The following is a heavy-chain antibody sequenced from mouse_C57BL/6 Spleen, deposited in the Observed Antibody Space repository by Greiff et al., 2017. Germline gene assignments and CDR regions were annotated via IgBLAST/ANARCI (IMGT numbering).Heavy chain of an antibody. D-gene: IGHD2-4*01. Sequence: VQLQQSGAELVRPGASVQLSCKASGYTFTDYYINWVKQRPGQGLEWIARIYPGSGNTYYNEKFKGKATLTAEKSSSTAYMQLSSLTSEDSAVYFCAREGDYLYYAMDYWGQGTSVTVSS. J-gene: IGHJ4*01. CDR1: GYTFTDYY. CDR3: AREGDYLYYAMDY. V-gene: IGHV1-76*01. CDR2: IYPGSGNT.